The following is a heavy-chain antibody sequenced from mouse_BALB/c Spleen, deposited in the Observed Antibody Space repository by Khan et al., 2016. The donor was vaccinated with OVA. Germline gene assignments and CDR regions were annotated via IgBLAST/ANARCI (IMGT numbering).Heavy chain of an antibody. Sequence: QVQLKQSGAELAKPGASVRMSCKASGYTFNTYWMHWIKQRPGQGLEWIGYINPSTDYTEYNQKFKDKATLTTDKSSSTAYMQLSNLTYEDSAVYYCTRRGLDGIFVYWGQGTLVTVSA. CDR2: INPSTDYT. V-gene: IGHV1-7*01. D-gene: IGHD2-1*01. CDR1: GYTFNTYW. CDR3: TRRGLDGIFVY. J-gene: IGHJ3*01.